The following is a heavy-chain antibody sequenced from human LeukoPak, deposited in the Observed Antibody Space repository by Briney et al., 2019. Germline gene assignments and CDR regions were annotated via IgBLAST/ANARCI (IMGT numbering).Heavy chain of an antibody. J-gene: IGHJ4*02. CDR1: GDSISSYY. CDR3: ASTSGSYIFDY. V-gene: IGHV4-59*01. Sequence: WETLSLTCTVSGDSISSYYWSWVRQAPGKELEWIAYIYYSGRTNYNPSLKSRVTMSIDTSKNNFSLNLSSVTAADTAVYYCASTSGSYIFDYWGQGILVTVSS. CDR2: IYYSGRT. D-gene: IGHD1-26*01.